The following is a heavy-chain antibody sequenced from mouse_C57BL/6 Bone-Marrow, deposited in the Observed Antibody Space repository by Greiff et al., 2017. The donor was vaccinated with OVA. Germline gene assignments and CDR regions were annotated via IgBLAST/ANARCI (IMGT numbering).Heavy chain of an antibody. D-gene: IGHD1-1*01. CDR1: GFTFSSFG. Sequence: EVKLVESGGDLVKPGGSLKLSCAASGFTFSSFGMSLVRPTPDKRLEWVATISSGGSYAYYPASVRGRFSISRDNAKNTLYLQMSSLKSEDTAMYDCARHGDYGSFFDYWGQGTTLTVSS. V-gene: IGHV5-6*01. CDR2: ISSGGSYA. CDR3: ARHGDYGSFFDY. J-gene: IGHJ2*01.